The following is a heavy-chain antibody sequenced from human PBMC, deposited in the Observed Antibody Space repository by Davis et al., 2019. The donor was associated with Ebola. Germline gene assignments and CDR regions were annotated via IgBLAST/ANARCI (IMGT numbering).Heavy chain of an antibody. J-gene: IGHJ5*02. Sequence: SETLSLTCSVPGGSITSSTRYYWGWIRQPPGQGLEWIASIYHTGNTYYNPSFQSRVTISVFTFKNQLSLRVDSVTAADTAVYYCARDGLTGTKGVDPWGQGTLVTVSS. V-gene: IGHV4-39*07. D-gene: IGHD1-7*01. CDR2: IYHTGNT. CDR3: ARDGLTGTKGVDP. CDR1: GGSITSSTRYY.